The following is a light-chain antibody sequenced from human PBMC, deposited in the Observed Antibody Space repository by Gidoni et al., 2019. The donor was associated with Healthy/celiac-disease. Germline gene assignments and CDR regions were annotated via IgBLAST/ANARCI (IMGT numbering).Light chain of an antibody. V-gene: IGKV1-39*01. J-gene: IGKJ1*01. CDR2: AAS. CDR1: QSISSY. Sequence: DIQLTQSPSSLSASVGDRVTITCRASQSISSYLNWYQQKPGKAPKLLIYAASSLPSGVPSRFSGSGSGTDFTLTISILQPEDFATYYCQQSYSTPWTFGQGTKVEIK. CDR3: QQSYSTPWT.